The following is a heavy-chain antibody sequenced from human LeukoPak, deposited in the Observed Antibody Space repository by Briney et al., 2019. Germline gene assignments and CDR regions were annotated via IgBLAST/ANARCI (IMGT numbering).Heavy chain of an antibody. CDR2: INHSGST. D-gene: IGHD3-10*01. CDR3: ARVSYGSGSYLDY. V-gene: IGHV4-34*01. CDR1: GGSFSGYY. J-gene: IGHJ4*02. Sequence: PSETLSLTCAVYGGSFSGYYWSWIRQPPGKGLEWIGEINHSGSTNYNPSLKSRVTIPVDTSKNQFSLKLSSVTAADTAVYYCARVSYGSGSYLDYWGQGTLVTVSS.